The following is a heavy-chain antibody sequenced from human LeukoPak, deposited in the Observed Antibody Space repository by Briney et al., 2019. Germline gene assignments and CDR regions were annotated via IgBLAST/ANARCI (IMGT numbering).Heavy chain of an antibody. J-gene: IGHJ4*02. CDR1: GGSFTNYY. V-gene: IGHV4-4*07. CDR3: AREGGVRGVMNY. Sequence: PSETLSLTCTVSGGSFTNYYWSWIRQPAGKGLEWIGRIYTSGSTNYNPSLESRVIMSVDTSKNQFSLRLSSVTAADTAVYYCAREGGVRGVMNYWGQGTLVTVSS. CDR2: IYTSGST. D-gene: IGHD3-10*01.